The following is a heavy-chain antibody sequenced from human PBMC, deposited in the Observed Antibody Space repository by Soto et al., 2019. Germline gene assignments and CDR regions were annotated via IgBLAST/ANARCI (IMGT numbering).Heavy chain of an antibody. J-gene: IGHJ5*02. V-gene: IGHV1-69*01. CDR1: GGTFSSYA. Sequence: QVQLVQSGAEVKKPGSSVKVSCKASGGTFSSYAISWVRQAPGQGLEWMGGNIPIFGTANYAQKFQGRVTITADESTSTAYMELSSLRSEDTAVYYCAREGEGYCSGGSCYSGRNWFDPWGQGTLVTVSS. D-gene: IGHD2-15*01. CDR3: AREGEGYCSGGSCYSGRNWFDP. CDR2: NIPIFGTA.